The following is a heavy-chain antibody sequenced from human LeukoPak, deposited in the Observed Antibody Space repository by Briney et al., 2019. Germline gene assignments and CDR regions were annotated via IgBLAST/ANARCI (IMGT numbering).Heavy chain of an antibody. J-gene: IGHJ6*03. CDR3: ASRPAAIGYYYYMDV. V-gene: IGHV4-39*01. CDR2: IYYSGST. Sequence: SETLSLTCAVSGGSISSGGYSWSWIRQPPGKGLEWIGSIYYSGSTYYNPSLKSRVTISVDTSKNQFSLKLSSVTAADTAVYYCASRPAAIGYYYYMDVWGKGTTVTISS. CDR1: GGSISSGGYS. D-gene: IGHD2-2*02.